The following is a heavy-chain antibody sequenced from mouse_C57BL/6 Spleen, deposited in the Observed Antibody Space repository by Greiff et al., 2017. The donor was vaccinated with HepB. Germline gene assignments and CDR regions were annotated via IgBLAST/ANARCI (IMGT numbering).Heavy chain of an antibody. Sequence: EVQVVESGGGLVKPGGSLKLSCAASGFTFSSYTMSWVRQTPEKRLEWVATISGGGGNTYYPDSVKGRFTISRDNAKNTLYLQMSSLRSEDTALFYCARHQILLPAWFAYWGQGTLVTVSA. CDR2: ISGGGGNT. CDR1: GFTFSSYT. V-gene: IGHV5-9*01. CDR3: ARHQILLPAWFAY. J-gene: IGHJ3*01. D-gene: IGHD2-10*01.